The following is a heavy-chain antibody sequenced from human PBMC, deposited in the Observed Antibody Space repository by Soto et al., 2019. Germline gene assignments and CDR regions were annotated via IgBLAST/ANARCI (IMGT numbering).Heavy chain of an antibody. J-gene: IGHJ4*02. Sequence: GGSLRLSCAASGFAFSSYGMHWVRQAPGKGLEWVTVIWSGGSDKYYADSVKGRFTISRDNSKNTLYPQMNSLRAEDTAVYYCARVYGSGTYPIDYWGQGTLVTVSS. CDR3: ARVYGSGTYPIDY. D-gene: IGHD3-10*01. V-gene: IGHV3-33*01. CDR1: GFAFSSYG. CDR2: IWSGGSDK.